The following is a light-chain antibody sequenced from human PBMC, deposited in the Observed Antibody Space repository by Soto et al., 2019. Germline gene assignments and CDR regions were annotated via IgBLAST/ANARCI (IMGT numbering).Light chain of an antibody. Sequence: DIQITHSPSLLSGSVGDIFTMTCRASQDIGSHLSWYQQKPEKAPNSLIYFSSTLQSGVPSRFSASGSGTDFTLTISSLQPEDFATYSCQQFRSFPITFGQGTRLENK. V-gene: IGKV1D-16*01. J-gene: IGKJ5*01. CDR3: QQFRSFPIT. CDR2: FSS. CDR1: QDIGSH.